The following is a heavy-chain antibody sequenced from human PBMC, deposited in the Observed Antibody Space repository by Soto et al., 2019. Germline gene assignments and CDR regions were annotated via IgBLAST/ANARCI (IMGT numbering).Heavy chain of an antibody. CDR3: VKGYGSGTYYVEYFDY. Sequence: VGSLRLSSSSFGFAFYGFAMPGVRQAPGKGLEYVAAISSNGGSIYYVDSVKGRFTISRDNSKSTLYLQMSSLRPEDTAVYYCVKGYGSGTYYVEYFDYWGQGT. CDR1: GFAFYGFA. D-gene: IGHD3-10*01. CDR2: ISSNGGSI. V-gene: IGHV3-64D*06. J-gene: IGHJ4*02.